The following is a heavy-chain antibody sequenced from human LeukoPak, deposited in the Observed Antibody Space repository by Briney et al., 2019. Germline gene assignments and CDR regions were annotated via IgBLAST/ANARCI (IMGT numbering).Heavy chain of an antibody. V-gene: IGHV4-59*01. Sequence: SETLSLTCTVSGGSISSYYWSWLRQPPGKGLEWIGYIYYSGSTNYNPSLKSRVTISVDTSKNQFSLKLSSVTAADTAVYYCARDRSSRDGYNGNYYYYYMDVWGKGTTVTVSS. J-gene: IGHJ6*03. CDR1: GGSISSYY. D-gene: IGHD5-24*01. CDR3: ARDRSSRDGYNGNYYYYYMDV. CDR2: IYYSGST.